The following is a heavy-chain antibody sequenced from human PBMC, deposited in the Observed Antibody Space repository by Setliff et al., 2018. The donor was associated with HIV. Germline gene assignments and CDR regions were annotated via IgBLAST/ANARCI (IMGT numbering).Heavy chain of an antibody. J-gene: IGHJ5*02. CDR3: ASPRGSSSSSNNWFDP. D-gene: IGHD6-6*01. V-gene: IGHV1-46*01. CDR1: GYIFTNYY. CDR2: INPSGGST. Sequence: GASVKVSCKASGYIFTNYYIHWVRQAPGQGLEWMGIINPSGGSTSYAQKFQGRVTMTSDTSTSTAYMGLRSLRSDDTAVYYCASPRGSSSSSNNWFDPWGQGTLVTVSS.